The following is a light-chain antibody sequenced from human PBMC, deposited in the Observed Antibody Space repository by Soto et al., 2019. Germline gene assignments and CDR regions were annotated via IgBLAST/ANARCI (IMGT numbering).Light chain of an antibody. J-gene: IGKJ1*01. V-gene: IGKV1-6*01. CDR1: QTISTW. CDR3: LQDINYPWT. CDR2: GAS. Sequence: IQVTKYPPTLSASVGDRVTITCRASQTISTWMAWYQQKPGKPPKVLIYGASNLQSGVPPRFSGSGSGTDFTLAISSLQPEDSATYYCLQDINYPWTFGQGTKVDIK.